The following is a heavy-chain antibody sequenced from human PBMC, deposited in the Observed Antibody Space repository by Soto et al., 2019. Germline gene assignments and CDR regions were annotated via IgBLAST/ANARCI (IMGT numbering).Heavy chain of an antibody. D-gene: IGHD3-22*01. CDR3: ARELEYYYDSSGYFAFDI. Sequence: GGSLRLSCAASGFTVSSNYMSWVRQAPGKGLEWVSVIYSGGSTYYADSVKGRFTISRDNSKNTLYLQMNSLRAEDTAVYYCARELEYYYDSSGYFAFDIWGQGTMVTVSS. J-gene: IGHJ3*02. CDR2: IYSGGST. CDR1: GFTVSSNY. V-gene: IGHV3-53*01.